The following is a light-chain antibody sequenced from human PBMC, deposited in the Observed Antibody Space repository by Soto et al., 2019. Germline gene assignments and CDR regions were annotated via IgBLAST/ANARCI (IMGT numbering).Light chain of an antibody. CDR1: QGINTY. V-gene: IGKV1-9*01. Sequence: DIQLTQSPSFLSASVGDRVTITCRASQGINTYLAWYQQQPERAPKLLIYAASTLQSGVPSRFSGSGSGTEFTLTIGSLQPEAFATYYCQQLNYSPFTFGLGTKVDI. CDR3: QQLNYSPFT. J-gene: IGKJ3*01. CDR2: AAS.